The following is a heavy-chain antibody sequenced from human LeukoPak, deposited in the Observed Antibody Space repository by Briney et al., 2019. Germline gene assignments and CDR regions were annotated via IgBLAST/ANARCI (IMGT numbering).Heavy chain of an antibody. D-gene: IGHD6-6*01. Sequence: GGSLRLSCAASGFTFSSYGMSWVRQPPGKGLEWVSGISWNSDTIAYADSVKGRFTVSRDNAKNSLYLQMNSLRTDDMALYYCAKGAARRRFYYYMDVWGKGTTVTVSS. CDR2: ISWNSDTI. CDR3: AKGAARRRFYYYMDV. V-gene: IGHV3-9*03. J-gene: IGHJ6*03. CDR1: GFTFSSYG.